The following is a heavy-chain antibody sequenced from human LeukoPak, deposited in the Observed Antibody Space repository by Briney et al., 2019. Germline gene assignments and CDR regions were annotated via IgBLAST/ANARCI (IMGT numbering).Heavy chain of an antibody. Sequence: PGGSLRLSCAASGFTFSSYAMNWVRQAPGKGLEWVSYISSSGSTIYYADSVKGRFTISRDNAKNSLYLQMNSLRAEDTAVYYCARGPRDYDFWSGYYGYYYYYMDVWGKGTTVTVSS. J-gene: IGHJ6*03. D-gene: IGHD3-3*01. V-gene: IGHV3-48*03. CDR2: ISSSGSTI. CDR3: ARGPRDYDFWSGYYGYYYYYMDV. CDR1: GFTFSSYA.